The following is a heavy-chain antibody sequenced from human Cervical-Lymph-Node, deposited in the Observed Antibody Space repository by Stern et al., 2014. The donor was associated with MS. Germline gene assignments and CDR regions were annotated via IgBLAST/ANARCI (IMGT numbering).Heavy chain of an antibody. CDR3: AKVYGSGPFDY. V-gene: IGHV3-23*01. D-gene: IGHD6-19*01. CDR2: IRGSDGST. J-gene: IGHJ4*02. Sequence: EVHLLESGGTLVQPGGSLRLSCAASGFTFSSYAMSWVRQAPGKGLEWVSVIRGSDGSTFYADSVKGRFTISRDNSKNTLFLQMNSLRAEDTAVYYCAKVYGSGPFDYWGQGTLVTVSS. CDR1: GFTFSSYA.